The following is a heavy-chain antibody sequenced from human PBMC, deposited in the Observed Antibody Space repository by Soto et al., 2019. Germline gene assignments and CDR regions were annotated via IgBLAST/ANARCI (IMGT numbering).Heavy chain of an antibody. V-gene: IGHV4-30-4*01. CDR3: AIVGGNGIDY. J-gene: IGHJ4*02. Sequence: SETLSLTCTVSGGSINSGDYYWSWIRQPPGKGLEWIGYIYYSGSTYYNPSLKSRVTISVDTSKNQFSLKLSSVTAADTAVYYCAIVGGNGIDYWGQGTLVTVSS. CDR1: GGSINSGDYY. CDR2: IYYSGST. D-gene: IGHD1-26*01.